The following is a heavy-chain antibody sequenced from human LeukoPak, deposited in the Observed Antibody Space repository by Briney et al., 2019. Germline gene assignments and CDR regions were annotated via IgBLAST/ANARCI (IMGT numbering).Heavy chain of an antibody. Sequence: PSETLSLTCTVSGGPVSSGSYYWSWIRQPPGKGLEWIGYVYYSGSTNYNPSLKSRVTISVDTSKNQFSLKLSSVTAADTAVYYCARHFYGKRDGSFDYWGQGTLVTVSS. CDR2: VYYSGST. V-gene: IGHV4-61*01. J-gene: IGHJ4*02. D-gene: IGHD5-24*01. CDR3: ARHFYGKRDGSFDY. CDR1: GGPVSSGSYY.